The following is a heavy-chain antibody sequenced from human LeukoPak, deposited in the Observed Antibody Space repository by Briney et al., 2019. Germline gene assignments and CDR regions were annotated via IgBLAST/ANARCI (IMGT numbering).Heavy chain of an antibody. J-gene: IGHJ3*02. D-gene: IGHD2-2*01. CDR2: MNPNSGNT. CDR1: GYTFTSYD. V-gene: IGHV1-8*01. CDR3: ARGGDCSSTSCHDAFDI. Sequence: ASVKVPCKASGYTFTSYDINWVRQATGQGLEWMGWMNPNSGNTGYAQKFQGRVTMTRNTSISTAYMELSSLRSEDTAVYYCARGGDCSSTSCHDAFDIWGQGTMVTVSS.